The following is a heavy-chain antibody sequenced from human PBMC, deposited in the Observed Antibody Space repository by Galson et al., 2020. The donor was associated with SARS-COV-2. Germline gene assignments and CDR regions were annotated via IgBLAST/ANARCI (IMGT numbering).Heavy chain of an antibody. CDR2: ISGSGYTGGA. J-gene: IGHJ6*03. CDR1: GLTFNNYA. Sequence: GESLKISCVASGLTFNNYAMTWVRQAPGKGLELVSSISGSGYTGGAHYADSLKGRFTISRDNSKNTLYLQVSSLRAEDTAVYYCATAGTGIPVYYYYSYMDFGGGGPTVTVSS. CDR3: ATAGTGIPVYYYYSYMDF. V-gene: IGHV3-23*01. D-gene: IGHD3-9*01.